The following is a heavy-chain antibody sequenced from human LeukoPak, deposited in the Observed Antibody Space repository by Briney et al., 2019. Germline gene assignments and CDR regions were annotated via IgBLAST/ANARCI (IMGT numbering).Heavy chain of an antibody. CDR3: ARRALYGDYLIDY. CDR1: GGSISNYH. V-gene: IGHV4-59*08. D-gene: IGHD4-17*01. J-gene: IGHJ4*02. CDR2: IYSSGVT. Sequence: SETLSLTCTVSGGSISNYHWGWIRQSPGKGLEWIGDIYSSGVTQYNPSLKSRVIISLDKSKNRFSLNLTSVTAADTAAYYCARRALYGDYLIDYWGQGTLVTVSS.